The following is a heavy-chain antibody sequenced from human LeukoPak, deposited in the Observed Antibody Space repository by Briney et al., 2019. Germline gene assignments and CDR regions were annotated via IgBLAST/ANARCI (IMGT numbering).Heavy chain of an antibody. CDR2: ISSSSSYI. J-gene: IGHJ5*02. V-gene: IGHV3-21*01. CDR1: GFTFSSYS. CDR3: ARTRAVAGTIGWFDP. Sequence: GGSLRLSCAASGFTFSSYSMNWVRQAPGKGLEWVSSISSSSSYIYYADSVKGRFTISRDNAKNSLYLQMNSLRAEDTAVYYCARTRAVAGTIGWFDPCGQGTLVTVSS. D-gene: IGHD6-19*01.